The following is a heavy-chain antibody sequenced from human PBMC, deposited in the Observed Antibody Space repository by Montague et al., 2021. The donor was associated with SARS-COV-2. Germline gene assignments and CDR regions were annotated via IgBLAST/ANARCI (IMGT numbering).Heavy chain of an antibody. V-gene: IGHV4-61*02. CDR3: ARVVGFDFDS. D-gene: IGHD1-26*01. CDR1: GGSISSGSYY. Sequence: TLSLTCTVSGGSISSGSYYWSWIRQPAGKELEGIGRIYARGSTNYNPSLKSRVTIAVDTSKNQFSLKLSSVTAADTAVYYCARVVGFDFDSWGQGTLVTVSS. CDR2: IYARGST. J-gene: IGHJ4*02.